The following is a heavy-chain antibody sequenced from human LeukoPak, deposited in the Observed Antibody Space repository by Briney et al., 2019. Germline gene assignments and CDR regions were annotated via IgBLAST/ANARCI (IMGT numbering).Heavy chain of an antibody. V-gene: IGHV3-20*04. Sequence: GGSLRLSCAASGFTFDDYGMHWVRQASGKGLEWVSGINWNGGSTAYADSVKGRFTISRDNAKNSLYLQMNSLRTEDTALYYCAGDSYNWNDAWFDYWGQGTLVTVSS. CDR1: GFTFDDYG. D-gene: IGHD1-1*01. CDR2: INWNGGST. J-gene: IGHJ5*01. CDR3: AGDSYNWNDAWFDY.